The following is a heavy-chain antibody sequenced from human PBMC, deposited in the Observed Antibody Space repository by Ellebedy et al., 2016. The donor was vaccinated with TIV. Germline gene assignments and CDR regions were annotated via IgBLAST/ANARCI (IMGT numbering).Heavy chain of an antibody. CDR1: GFTFNTYS. Sequence: GESLKISCAASGFTFNTYSMNWVRQAPGKGLEWVSYISSSSNTIYYADSVKGRFTISRDNAKNSLYLEMTSLRAEDTAVDYCAKKIRTGSGAAFEIWGQGTMVTVSS. CDR2: ISSSSNTI. D-gene: IGHD1-26*01. V-gene: IGHV3-48*04. J-gene: IGHJ3*02. CDR3: AKKIRTGSGAAFEI.